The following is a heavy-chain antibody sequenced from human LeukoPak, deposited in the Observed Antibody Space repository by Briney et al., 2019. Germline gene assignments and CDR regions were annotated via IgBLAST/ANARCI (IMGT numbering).Heavy chain of an antibody. J-gene: IGHJ5*02. CDR1: GGIFSRYA. CDR2: LVPMFRTP. D-gene: IGHD6-6*01. CDR3: ARDESIAAPGGFDP. V-gene: IGHV1-69*05. Sequence: SVKVSCKASGGIFSRYAISWVRQVPGQGLEWMGGLVPMFRTPNYAQKFQGRVTITTDESTDESTGTAYMELSGLKSEDTAVYYCARDESIAAPGGFDPWGQGTLVTVSS.